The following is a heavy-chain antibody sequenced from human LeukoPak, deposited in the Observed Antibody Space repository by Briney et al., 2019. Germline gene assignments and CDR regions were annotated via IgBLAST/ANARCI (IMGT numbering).Heavy chain of an antibody. D-gene: IGHD1-1*01. Sequence: ASVKVSCKASGYTFTAYYIHWVRQAPGQGLEWMGWINPNSGGTSSAQKFQDRVTMTRDTSSSTAYMELSRLTSEDTAVYYCARADYEGNNWRDDAFDIWGQGTMVTVSS. CDR1: GYTFTAYY. CDR2: INPNSGGT. J-gene: IGHJ3*02. V-gene: IGHV1-2*02. CDR3: ARADYEGNNWRDDAFDI.